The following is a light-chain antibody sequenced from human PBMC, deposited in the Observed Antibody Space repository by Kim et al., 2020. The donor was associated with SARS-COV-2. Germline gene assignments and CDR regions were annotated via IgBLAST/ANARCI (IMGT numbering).Light chain of an antibody. V-gene: IGKV1-5*03. CDR1: QTIGNW. J-gene: IGKJ2*03. Sequence: SATVGDRVAITCRDSQTIGNWLAWYQHKSGKAPKLLIYKASSLESGVPSRFSGSGSGTEFTLTISSLQPDDFATYYCQQFDSSPSSFGQGTKLEI. CDR2: KAS. CDR3: QQFDSSPSS.